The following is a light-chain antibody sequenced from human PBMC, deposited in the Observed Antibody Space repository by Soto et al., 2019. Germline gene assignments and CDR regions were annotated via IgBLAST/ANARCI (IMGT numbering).Light chain of an antibody. CDR3: QQYGSSPLFT. Sequence: EIVLTQSPGTLSLSPGERATLSCRASQSVSSSYLAWFQQKPGQAPRLLIYGASGMATGIPDRFSGSGSGTDFTITISRLESEDFAVYYCQQYGSSPLFTFGPGTKVDIK. CDR2: GAS. V-gene: IGKV3-20*01. CDR1: QSVSSSY. J-gene: IGKJ3*01.